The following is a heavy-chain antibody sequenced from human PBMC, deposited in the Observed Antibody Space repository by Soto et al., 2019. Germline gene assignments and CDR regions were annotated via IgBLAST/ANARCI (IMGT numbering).Heavy chain of an antibody. J-gene: IGHJ4*02. D-gene: IGHD5-12*01. V-gene: IGHV3-23*01. CDR2: LSDSGGST. CDR3: VKDAYSGYGNFDY. CDR1: GFTFSSYA. Sequence: EVQLLESGGGLVQPGGSLRLSCAASGFTFSSYAMTWVRQAPGKGLKWVSSLSDSGGSTYYADSVKGRFTISRGNSKNTLYLQMNSLRAEDTALYYCVKDAYSGYGNFDYWGQGTLVTVSS.